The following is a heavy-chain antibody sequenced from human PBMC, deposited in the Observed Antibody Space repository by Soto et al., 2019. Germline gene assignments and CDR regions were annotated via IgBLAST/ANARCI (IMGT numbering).Heavy chain of an antibody. V-gene: IGHV3-30*18. Sequence: GGSLRLSCAASGFTFSSYGMHWVRQAPGKGLEWVAVISYDGSNKYYADYVKGRFTISRDNSKNTLYLQMNSLRAEDTAVYYCANSQRIMITFGGVIADYGMDVWGQGTTVTVSS. J-gene: IGHJ6*02. CDR2: ISYDGSNK. CDR1: GFTFSSYG. D-gene: IGHD3-16*02. CDR3: ANSQRIMITFGGVIADYGMDV.